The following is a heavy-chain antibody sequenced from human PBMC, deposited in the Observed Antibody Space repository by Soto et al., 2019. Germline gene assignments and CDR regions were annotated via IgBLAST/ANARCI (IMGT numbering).Heavy chain of an antibody. CDR3: ARESHDILAGPPWVWYFDL. CDR2: IKDRGSI. J-gene: IGHJ2*01. Sequence: QVQLQQWGAGPLRPLETLSLTCGVSGGSFSGYYWAWIRQSPGKGLEWIGEIKDRGSINYNPSLKSRVSISVDTSKNHYCLNLRSVTAADTAVYYCARESHDILAGPPWVWYFDLWGRGTLVTVSS. D-gene: IGHD3-9*01. V-gene: IGHV4-34*01. CDR1: GGSFSGYY.